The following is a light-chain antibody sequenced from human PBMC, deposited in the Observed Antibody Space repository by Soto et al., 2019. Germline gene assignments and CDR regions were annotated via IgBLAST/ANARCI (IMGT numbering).Light chain of an antibody. Sequence: QSVLTQSPSASASLGASVKLTCTLSSGHSNYAIAWHQQQPEKGPRDLMKLNRDGSHSKGDGILNRFSGSSSGAERYLTISSLQSEDEADYYCQTWGTGIVIFGGGTKLTVL. J-gene: IGLJ2*01. CDR1: SGHSNYA. CDR3: QTWGTGIVI. V-gene: IGLV4-69*01. CDR2: LNRDGSH.